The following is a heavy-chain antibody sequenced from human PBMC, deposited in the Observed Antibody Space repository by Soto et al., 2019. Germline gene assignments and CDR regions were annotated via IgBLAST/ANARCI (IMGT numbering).Heavy chain of an antibody. CDR2: ITWAGSST. V-gene: IGHV3-43*01. CDR3: AKIQAKHQLVEFFDY. J-gene: IGHJ4*02. D-gene: IGHD3-10*01. Sequence: GGSLRLSCAASGFTFDDYTMYWLRQAPGKGLEWVSLITWAGSSTYYTDSVKGRFTISRDNSKNSLYLQMNSLRTEDTALYYCAKIQAKHQLVEFFDYWGQGTQVTVSS. CDR1: GFTFDDYT.